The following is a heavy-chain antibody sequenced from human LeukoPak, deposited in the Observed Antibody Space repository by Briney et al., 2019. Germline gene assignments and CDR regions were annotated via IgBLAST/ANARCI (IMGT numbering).Heavy chain of an antibody. J-gene: IGHJ4*02. CDR2: IKQDGSEK. CDR1: GFTFSSYW. V-gene: IGHV3-7*01. Sequence: GGSLRLSCAASGFTFSSYWMSWVRQAPGKGLECVANIKQDGSEKYYVDSVKGRFTISRDNAKNSLYLQMNSLRAQNTAGYNXXXXXXXTVTTLQYFDYWGQGTLVTVSS. CDR3: XXXXXXTVTTLQYFDY. D-gene: IGHD4-17*01.